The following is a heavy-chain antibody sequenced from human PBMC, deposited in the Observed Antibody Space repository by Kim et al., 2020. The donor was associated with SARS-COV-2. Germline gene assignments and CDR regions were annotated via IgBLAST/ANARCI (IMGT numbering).Heavy chain of an antibody. D-gene: IGHD6-6*01. J-gene: IGHJ4*02. V-gene: IGHV1-3*01. Sequence: ASVKVSCKASGYTFTSYAMHWVRQAPGQRLEWMGWINAGTGNTKCSQKFQGRVTITRDTSASTAYMELSSLSSEDTAVYYCARGGSSRDYFDYWGQGTPV. CDR3: ARGGSSRDYFDY. CDR1: GYTFTSYA. CDR2: INAGTGNT.